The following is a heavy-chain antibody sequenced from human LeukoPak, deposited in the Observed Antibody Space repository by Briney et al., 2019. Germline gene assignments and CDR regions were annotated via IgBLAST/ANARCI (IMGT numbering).Heavy chain of an antibody. Sequence: GESLKISCKGSGYSFTSYWIGWVRQMPGKGLEWMGIFYPGNSDTRYSPSFQGQVTISADKSISTAYLQWSTLKASDTAMYYCARPGDITIFGVVILGAEDSWGQGTLVTVSS. CDR2: FYPGNSDT. D-gene: IGHD3-3*01. CDR1: GYSFTSYW. V-gene: IGHV5-51*01. J-gene: IGHJ4*02. CDR3: ARPGDITIFGVVILGAEDS.